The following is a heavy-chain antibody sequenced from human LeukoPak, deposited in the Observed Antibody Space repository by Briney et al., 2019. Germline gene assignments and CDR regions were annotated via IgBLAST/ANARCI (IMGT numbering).Heavy chain of an antibody. Sequence: ASVKVSCKASGYTFTDYYPHWVRQAPGQGLEWMGWINPNSGGISSAQKFQGRVTMTRDTSITTVYMEVSWLTSDDTAIYYCARADRLHGGPYLIGPWGQGTLVTVPS. V-gene: IGHV1-2*02. CDR2: INPNSGGI. CDR1: GYTFTDYY. CDR3: ARADRLHGGPYLIGP. J-gene: IGHJ5*02. D-gene: IGHD3-16*01.